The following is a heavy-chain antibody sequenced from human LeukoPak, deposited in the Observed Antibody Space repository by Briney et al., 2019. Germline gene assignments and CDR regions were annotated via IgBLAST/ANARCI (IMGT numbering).Heavy chain of an antibody. D-gene: IGHD6-6*01. V-gene: IGHV1-18*01. CDR2: ISGYNSNP. CDR3: AREELAGRGMDV. Sequence: GASVKVSCKASGDTFTTYGISWVRQAPGQGPEWMGWISGYNSNPNYAQKVKGRVTMTTDTSTTTAYMELRSLRSDDTALYYCAREELAGRGMDVWGQGTTVTVSS. J-gene: IGHJ6*02. CDR1: GDTFTTYG.